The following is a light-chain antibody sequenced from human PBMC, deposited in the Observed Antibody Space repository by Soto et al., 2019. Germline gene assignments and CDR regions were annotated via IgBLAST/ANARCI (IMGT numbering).Light chain of an antibody. V-gene: IGLV1-47*01. CDR3: AAWDDSLSVNWV. J-gene: IGLJ3*02. Sequence: QSVLTQPPSASGTPGQRVIISCSGSSSNIGSNYVYWYQQLPGTAPKLLIYRNNQRPSGVPDRFSGSKSGTSASLAISGLRSEDEADYYCAAWDDSLSVNWVFGGGTQLTVL. CDR1: SSNIGSNY. CDR2: RNN.